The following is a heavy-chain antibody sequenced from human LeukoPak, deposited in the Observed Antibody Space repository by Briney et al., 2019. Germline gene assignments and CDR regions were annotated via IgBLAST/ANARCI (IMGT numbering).Heavy chain of an antibody. V-gene: IGHV4-34*01. Sequence: SETLSLTCAVYGGSFSGYYWSWIRQPPGKGREWIGEINHSGSTNYNPFLKSRVTISVDTSKNQFSLKLSSVTPADTAVYYCARLSRKSVVVTAFDHWGPGTLVTVSS. CDR2: INHSGST. CDR3: ARLSRKSVVVTAFDH. J-gene: IGHJ4*02. CDR1: GGSFSGYY. D-gene: IGHD3-22*01.